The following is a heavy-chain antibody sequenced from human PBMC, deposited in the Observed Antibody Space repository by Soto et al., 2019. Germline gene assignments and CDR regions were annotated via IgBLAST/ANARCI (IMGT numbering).Heavy chain of an antibody. CDR2: IESGGST. J-gene: IGHJ6*02. CDR1: GFTVSSTY. V-gene: IGHV3-53*01. Sequence: XGSLVLSCNASGFTVSSTYMSGVRQAPGMGLEWVAVIESGGSTHYADSVKGRFTISRDIPKNMIYLQLHTLRAEDTAVYYCAKDLGPLRLLNYYFYGLDVWGQGTTVTVSS. D-gene: IGHD2-15*01. CDR3: AKDLGPLRLLNYYFYGLDV.